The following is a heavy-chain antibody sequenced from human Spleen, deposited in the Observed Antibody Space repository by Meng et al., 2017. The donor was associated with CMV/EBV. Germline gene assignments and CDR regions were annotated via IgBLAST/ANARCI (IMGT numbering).Heavy chain of an antibody. V-gene: IGHV4-4*02. CDR2: IFHSGVS. Sequence: VAGDATVSSFSGSWVRQPPGKGLEWMGEIFHSGVSDYNASLKSRVTISVDKSKNQFALKLTSVTAAEKAVYYCARMATRPTDFFDPWGRGTLVTVSS. CDR1: GDATVSSFS. D-gene: IGHD5-24*01. CDR3: ARMATRPTDFFDP. J-gene: IGHJ5*02.